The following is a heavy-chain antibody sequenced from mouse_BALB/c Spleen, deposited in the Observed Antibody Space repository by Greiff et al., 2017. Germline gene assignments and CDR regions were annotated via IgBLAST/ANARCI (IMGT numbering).Heavy chain of an antibody. CDR1: GFTFSDYY. V-gene: IGHV5-4*02. CDR2: ISDGGSYT. D-gene: IGHD4-1*01. Sequence: EVQVVESGGGLVKPGGSLKLSCAASGFTFSDYYMYWVRQTPEKRLEWVATISDGGSYTYYPDSVKGRFTISRDNAKNNLYLQMSSLKSEDTAMYYCARDLGRGDYWGQGTTLTVSS. J-gene: IGHJ2*01. CDR3: ARDLGRGDY.